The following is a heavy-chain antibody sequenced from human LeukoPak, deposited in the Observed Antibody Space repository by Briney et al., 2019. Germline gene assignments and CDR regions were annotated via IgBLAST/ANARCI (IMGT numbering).Heavy chain of an antibody. CDR2: IHYGGST. CDR3: ARLLAGCPGGRCRAHFDY. Sequence: KPSETLSLTCSVSGDSINSNYWSWMRQPPGKGLEWIGYIHYGGSTNYNPSLKSRVSMSVDTSKNQFSLNLSSVTAADTAVYHCARLLAGCPGGRCRAHFDYWGQGTLVTVSS. V-gene: IGHV4-59*01. J-gene: IGHJ4*02. D-gene: IGHD2-15*01. CDR1: GDSINSNY.